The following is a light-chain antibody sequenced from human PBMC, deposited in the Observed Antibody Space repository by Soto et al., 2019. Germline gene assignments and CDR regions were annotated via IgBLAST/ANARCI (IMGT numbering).Light chain of an antibody. CDR3: SSYTSTSTVV. CDR1: SGDVGGYNY. Sequence: QSALTQPASVSGSPGQSITISCTGTSGDVGGYNYVSWFQQHPGKAPKLMIYDVSNRPSGVSNRFSGSKSGNTASLTISGLQAEDEADYYCSSYTSTSTVVFGGGTKVTVL. CDR2: DVS. J-gene: IGLJ2*01. V-gene: IGLV2-14*01.